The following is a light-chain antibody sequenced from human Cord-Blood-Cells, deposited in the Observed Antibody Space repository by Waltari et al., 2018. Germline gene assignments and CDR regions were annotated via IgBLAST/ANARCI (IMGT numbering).Light chain of an antibody. CDR3: SSYTSSSPYV. J-gene: IGLJ1*01. Sequence: QSVLTQPPSASGTPGQRVTISCSGSSSNIGRNYVYWYQQLPGTAPKLLIYRNNQRPSGVPDRFSGSKSGTSASLAISGLRSEDEADYYCSSYTSSSPYVFGTGTKVTVL. CDR2: RNN. CDR1: SSNIGRNY. V-gene: IGLV1-47*01.